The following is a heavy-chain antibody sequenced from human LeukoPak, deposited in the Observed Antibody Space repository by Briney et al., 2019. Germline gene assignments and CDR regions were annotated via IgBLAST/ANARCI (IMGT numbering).Heavy chain of an antibody. D-gene: IGHD3-3*01. CDR2: INHSGST. V-gene: IGHV4-34*01. Sequence: SETLSLTCAVYGGSFSGYYWSWIRQPPGKGLEWIGEINHSGSTNYNPSLKSRVTISVDTSKNQFSLKLSSVTAADTAVYYCARPGGFWSGYCTRGRDYYMDVWGKGTTVTVSS. J-gene: IGHJ6*03. CDR3: ARPGGFWSGYCTRGRDYYMDV. CDR1: GGSFSGYY.